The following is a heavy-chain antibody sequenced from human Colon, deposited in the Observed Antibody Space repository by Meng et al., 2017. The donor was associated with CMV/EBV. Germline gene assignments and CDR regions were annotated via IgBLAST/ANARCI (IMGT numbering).Heavy chain of an antibody. CDR2: INSNGDRT. CDR1: GFTFSNYA. J-gene: IGHJ4*02. CDR3: ARENYYYDGSGYLGY. V-gene: IGHV3-64*01. Sequence: LVGSGGGLVQPGGSLRLSCAASGFTFSNYAMHWVRQAPGKGLEYVSTINSNGDRTSYASSLKGRFTVSRDNSKNTLYLQMGSLRPEDTAVYYCARENYYYDGSGYLGYWGQGTLVTVSS. D-gene: IGHD3-22*01.